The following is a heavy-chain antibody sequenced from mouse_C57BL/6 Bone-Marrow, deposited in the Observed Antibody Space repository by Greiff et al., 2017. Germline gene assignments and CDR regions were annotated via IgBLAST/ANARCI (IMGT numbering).Heavy chain of an antibody. J-gene: IGHJ3*01. CDR1: GYTFTSYW. D-gene: IGHD1-1*01. Sequence: VHVKQSGTVLARPGASVKMSCKTSGYTFTSYWMHWVKQRPGQGLEWIGAIYPGNSDTSYNQKFKGKAKLTAVTSASTAYMELSSLTNEDYAVYYCTRKFYYYGSSYGFAYWGQGTLVTVSA. CDR3: TRKFYYYGSSYGFAY. V-gene: IGHV1-5*01. CDR2: IYPGNSDT.